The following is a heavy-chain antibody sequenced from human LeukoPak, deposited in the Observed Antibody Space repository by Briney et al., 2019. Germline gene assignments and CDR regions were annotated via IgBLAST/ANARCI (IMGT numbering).Heavy chain of an antibody. CDR2: IYYSGST. J-gene: IGHJ5*02. CDR3: ARRPYYYGSGSYYNGEGWFDP. D-gene: IGHD3-10*01. Sequence: SETLSLTCTVSGGSISSYYWSWIRQPPGKGLEGIGYIYYSGSTNYNPSLKSRVTISVDTSKNQFSLKLSSVTAADTAVYYCARRPYYYGSGSYYNGEGWFDPWGQGTLVTVSS. CDR1: GGSISSYY. V-gene: IGHV4-59*01.